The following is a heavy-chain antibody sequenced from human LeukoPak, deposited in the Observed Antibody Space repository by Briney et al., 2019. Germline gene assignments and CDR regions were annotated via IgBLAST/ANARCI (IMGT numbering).Heavy chain of an antibody. V-gene: IGHV3-30*19. CDR3: ARDSPRSGSYYFDY. CDR1: GFTFSGYG. J-gene: IGHJ4*02. CDR2: IWYDGSNK. D-gene: IGHD3-10*01. Sequence: PGGSLRLSCAASGFTFSGYGMHWVRQAPGKGLEWVAVIWYDGSNKYYADSVKGRFTISRDNSKNTLYLQMGSLRAEDTAVYYCARDSPRSGSYYFDYWGQGTLVIVSS.